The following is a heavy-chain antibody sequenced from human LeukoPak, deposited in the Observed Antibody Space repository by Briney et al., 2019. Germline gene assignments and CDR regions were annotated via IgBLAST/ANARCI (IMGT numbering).Heavy chain of an antibody. CDR3: AKDLGGSYYLFDY. Sequence: TGGSLRLSCAASGFTFNIYGMHWVRQAPGKGLEWVAVISYDGSNKYYADSVKGRLTISRDNSNKTLYLQMNSLRAEDTAVYYCAKDLGGSYYLFDYWGQGTLVTVSS. CDR1: GFTFNIYG. D-gene: IGHD1-26*01. J-gene: IGHJ4*02. V-gene: IGHV3-30*18. CDR2: ISYDGSNK.